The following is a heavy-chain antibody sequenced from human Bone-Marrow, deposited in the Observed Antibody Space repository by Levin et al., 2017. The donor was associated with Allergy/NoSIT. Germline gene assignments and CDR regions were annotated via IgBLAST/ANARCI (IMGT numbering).Heavy chain of an antibody. Sequence: QPGGSLRLSCAASGFTFSSYAMHWVRQAPGKGLEWVAVISYDGSNKYYADSVKGRFTISRDNSKNTLYLQMNSLRAEDTAVYYCARDTASSGWNNPDYWGQGTLVTVSS. V-gene: IGHV3-30*04. CDR2: ISYDGSNK. CDR3: ARDTASSGWNNPDY. D-gene: IGHD6-19*01. J-gene: IGHJ4*02. CDR1: GFTFSSYA.